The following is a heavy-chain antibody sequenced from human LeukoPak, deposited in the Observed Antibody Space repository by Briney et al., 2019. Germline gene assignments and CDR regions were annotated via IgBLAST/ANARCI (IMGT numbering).Heavy chain of an antibody. CDR3: AKGPTYYYGSGSSYY. D-gene: IGHD3-10*01. J-gene: IGHJ4*02. CDR1: GFTFRNYG. Sequence: AGGSLRLSCAASGFTFRNYGMHWVRRTPGKGLEWVAFIRSDGSDKYYADSVKGRFTISRDNSKNTLYLQMNSPRAEDTAVYYCAKGPTYYYGSGSSYYWGQGTLVTVSS. CDR2: IRSDGSDK. V-gene: IGHV3-30*02.